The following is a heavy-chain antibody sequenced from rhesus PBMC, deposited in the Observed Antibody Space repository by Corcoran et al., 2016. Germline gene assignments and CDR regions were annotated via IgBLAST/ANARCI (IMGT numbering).Heavy chain of an antibody. Sequence: QVKLQQWGEGLVKPSETLSLTCAVYGGSISGYYYWRWILQAPGKGLEWIGNIDGDSASTNYNPSLKNRVAISKDPSKNQFSLRLTSVTAADTAVYYCARSWERYSGYMAYWGQGVLVTVSS. CDR1: GGSISGYYY. CDR3: ARSWERYSGYMAY. CDR2: IDGDSAST. J-gene: IGHJ4*01. V-gene: IGHV4-73*01. D-gene: IGHD5-24*01.